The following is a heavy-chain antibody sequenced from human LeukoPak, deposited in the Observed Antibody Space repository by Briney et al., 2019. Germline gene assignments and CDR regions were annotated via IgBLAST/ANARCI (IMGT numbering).Heavy chain of an antibody. CDR1: GGSISSYF. CDR2: IYYTGST. Sequence: SETLSLTCTVSGGSISSYFWSRIRQPPGKGLEWIAYIYYTGSTNYNPSLKSRVTISVDTSKSQFSLKLSSVTAADTAVYYCARDGGIVFPYNWFDPWGQGTLVTVSS. J-gene: IGHJ5*02. D-gene: IGHD2-15*01. V-gene: IGHV4-59*01. CDR3: ARDGGIVFPYNWFDP.